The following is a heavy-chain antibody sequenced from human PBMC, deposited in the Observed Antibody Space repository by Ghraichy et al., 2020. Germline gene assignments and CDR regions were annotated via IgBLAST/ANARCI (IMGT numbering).Heavy chain of an antibody. CDR1: GDSVNSGGYY. D-gene: IGHD4-17*01. J-gene: IGHJ4*02. V-gene: IGHV4-31*03. CDR2: IYSSGDT. CDR3: ARGNDYGEGLSLCYFDF. Sequence: SETLSLTCTVSGDSVNSGGYYWSWIRQYPGKGLEGIGYIYSSGDTYYTPSLKSRATISLDTSKNQFSLHLTSVTSADTALYYCARGNDYGEGLSLCYFDFWGQGTLVSVSS.